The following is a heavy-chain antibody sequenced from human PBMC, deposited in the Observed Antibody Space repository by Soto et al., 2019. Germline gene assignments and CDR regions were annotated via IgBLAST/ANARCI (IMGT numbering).Heavy chain of an antibody. Sequence: GGSLRLSCAASGFTFSDYYMSWIRQAPGKGLEWVSYISSSGSTIYYADSVKGRFTISRDNAKNSLYLQMNSLRAEDTAVYYCARDGRVPAAVYYYYYYYMDVWGKGTTVTVSS. D-gene: IGHD2-2*01. J-gene: IGHJ6*03. CDR2: ISSSGSTI. V-gene: IGHV3-11*01. CDR3: ARDGRVPAAVYYYYYYYMDV. CDR1: GFTFSDYY.